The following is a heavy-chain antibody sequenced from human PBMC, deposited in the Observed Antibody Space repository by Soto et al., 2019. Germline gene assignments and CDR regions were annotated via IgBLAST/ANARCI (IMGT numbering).Heavy chain of an antibody. J-gene: IGHJ3*02. CDR1: GYTFTSYD. CDR2: KNPNSGNT. CDR3: ARERASGAFDI. Sequence: QVKLVQSGAEVKKPGASVKVSCKTSGYTFTSYDINWVRQATGQGLEWMGWKNPNSGNTAYAQKFQGRDTMIRNTSISTAYMELSSLISEDTAVYYCARERASGAFDIWGHGIRGSVSS. D-gene: IGHD1-26*01. V-gene: IGHV1-8*01.